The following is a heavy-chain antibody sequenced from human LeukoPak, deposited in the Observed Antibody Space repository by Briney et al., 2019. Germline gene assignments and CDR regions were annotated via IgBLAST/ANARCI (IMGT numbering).Heavy chain of an antibody. J-gene: IGHJ6*02. D-gene: IGHD3-9*01. Sequence: SETLSLTCAVYGGSFSGYYWSWIRQPPGKGLEWIGEINHSGSTNYNPSLKSRVTISVDTSKNQFSLKLSSVTAADTAVYYCARTVRYSYGMDVWGQGTTVTVSS. V-gene: IGHV4-34*01. CDR2: INHSGST. CDR1: GGSFSGYY. CDR3: ARTVRYSYGMDV.